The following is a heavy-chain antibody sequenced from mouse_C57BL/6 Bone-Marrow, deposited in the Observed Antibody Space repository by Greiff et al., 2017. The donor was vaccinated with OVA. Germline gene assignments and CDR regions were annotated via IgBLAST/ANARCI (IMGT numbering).Heavy chain of an antibody. J-gene: IGHJ3*01. Sequence: VQLQQSGPGLVQPSQSLSITCTVSGFSLTSYGVHWVRQSPGKGLEWLGVIWRGGSPDYNAAFMTRLSITKDNSKNQVFFKRNSLQADDTAIYDCAKPYSNYEAWFAYWGQGTLVTVSA. D-gene: IGHD2-5*01. CDR1: GFSLTSYG. CDR2: IWRGGSP. CDR3: AKPYSNYEAWFAY. V-gene: IGHV2-5*01.